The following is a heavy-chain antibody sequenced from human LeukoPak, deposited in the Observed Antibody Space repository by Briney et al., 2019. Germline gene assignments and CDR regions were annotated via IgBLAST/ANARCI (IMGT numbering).Heavy chain of an antibody. CDR3: VKGGSSSWDYFDY. Sequence: GGSLRLSCSASGFTFSNYAMDWVRQAPEKGLEYVSAISSNGGSTYYADSVKGRFTISRDNSKNTLFLQMSSLRPEDTAVYYCVKGGSSSWDYFDYWGQGTLVTVSS. D-gene: IGHD6-13*01. V-gene: IGHV3-64D*09. CDR1: GFTFSNYA. J-gene: IGHJ4*02. CDR2: ISSNGGST.